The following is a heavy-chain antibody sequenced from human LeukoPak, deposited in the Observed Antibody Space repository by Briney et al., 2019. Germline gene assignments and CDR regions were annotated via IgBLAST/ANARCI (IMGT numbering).Heavy chain of an antibody. J-gene: IGHJ5*02. CDR1: GGSINTYY. CDR3: ARFIDEIDNWFDP. D-gene: IGHD3-16*02. V-gene: IGHV4-34*01. Sequence: SETLSLTCTVSGGSINTYYWSWIRQPPGKGLEWIGEINHNEFTNYNPSLKNRVTITIDTSKNQFSLKLSSVTAADTAVYYCARFIDEIDNWFDPWGQGTLVTVSS. CDR2: INHNEFT.